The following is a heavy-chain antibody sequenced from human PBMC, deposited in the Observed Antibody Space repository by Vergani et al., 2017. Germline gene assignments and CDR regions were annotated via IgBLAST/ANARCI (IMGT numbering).Heavy chain of an antibody. CDR3: ARVAVAGTLSEDYFDY. J-gene: IGHJ4*02. CDR2: IIPIFGTV. D-gene: IGHD6-19*01. V-gene: IGHV1-69*13. CDR1: GGTRSSDA. Sequence: QVHLVQSGAEVKPPGSSVKVSCKASGGTRSSDAFTWVRQAPGHGLEWMGRIIPIFGTVNYAQKFQGRVTITADESTSTAYMELSSLRSEDTAVYYCARVAVAGTLSEDYFDYWSQGTLVTVSS.